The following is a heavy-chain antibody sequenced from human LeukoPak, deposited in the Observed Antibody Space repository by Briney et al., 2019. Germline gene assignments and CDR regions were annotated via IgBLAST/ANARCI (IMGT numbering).Heavy chain of an antibody. Sequence: GGSLRLSCAASGFTFTNYGMHWVRQAPGKGLEWVAFIRYDGSNKDYADSVKGRFTISRDNSENTLYLQMNSLRAEDTAVYYCAKAADYVFDYWGQGTLVTVSS. CDR2: IRYDGSNK. CDR3: AKAADYVFDY. D-gene: IGHD4-17*01. CDR1: GFTFTNYG. J-gene: IGHJ4*02. V-gene: IGHV3-30*02.